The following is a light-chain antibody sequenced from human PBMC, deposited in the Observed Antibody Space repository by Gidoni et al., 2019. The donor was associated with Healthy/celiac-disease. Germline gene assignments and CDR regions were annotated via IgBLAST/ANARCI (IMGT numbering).Light chain of an antibody. CDR1: QSISSW. CDR3: KQYNSYSPMCS. J-gene: IGKJ2*04. CDR2: KAS. Sequence: DIQMTQSPSTLSASVGDRVTITCRASQSISSWLAWYQQKPGKAPKLLIYKASSLESGVPSRFSGSGSGTEFTLTISSLKPDDFATYYCKQYNSYSPMCSFGQGTKLEIK. V-gene: IGKV1-5*03.